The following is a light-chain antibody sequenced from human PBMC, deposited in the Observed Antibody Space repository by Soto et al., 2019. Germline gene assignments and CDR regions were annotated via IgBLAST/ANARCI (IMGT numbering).Light chain of an antibody. CDR3: QQYNSYSLT. Sequence: DIQMTQSPSTLSASVGDRVTLTCRASQSVTTRWAWYQQKPGKAPQLLIYGASNLESGVPSRFSGSGSGTEFTLPSSSLQPDDFATYYCQQYNSYSLTFGGGNTVVIK. J-gene: IGKJ4*01. CDR2: GAS. CDR1: QSVTTR. V-gene: IGKV1-5*01.